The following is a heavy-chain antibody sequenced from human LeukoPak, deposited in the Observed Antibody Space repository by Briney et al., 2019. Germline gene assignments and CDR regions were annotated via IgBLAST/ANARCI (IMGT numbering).Heavy chain of an antibody. J-gene: IGHJ4*02. Sequence: ASVKVSCKASGYSFTGYYMHWVRQAPGQGLEWMGWINPNSGGTNYAQRFQGRVTMTRDTSISTAYMELSSLRSEDMAVYYCARDHCTNGVCYKGTLDYWGQGALVTVSS. CDR3: ARDHCTNGVCYKGTLDY. CDR2: INPNSGGT. D-gene: IGHD2-8*01. CDR1: GYSFTGYY. V-gene: IGHV1-2*02.